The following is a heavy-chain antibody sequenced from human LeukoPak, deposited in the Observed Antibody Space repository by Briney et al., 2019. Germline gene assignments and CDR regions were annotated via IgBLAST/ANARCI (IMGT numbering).Heavy chain of an antibody. CDR2: IIPIFGTA. CDR1: GNSISNYA. V-gene: IGHV1-69*13. CDR3: TTRACHAGGCSSSFYYYYGLHF. J-gene: IGHJ6*02. Sequence: SVKVSCKASGNSISNYAVSWVRQAPGQGFEWMGGIIPIFGTADYAQKFQGRVTITADQSTSTTYMAPSSLKPEDTATYYCTTRACHAGGCSSSFYYYYGLHFWGQGTTVSVSS. D-gene: IGHD3-16*01.